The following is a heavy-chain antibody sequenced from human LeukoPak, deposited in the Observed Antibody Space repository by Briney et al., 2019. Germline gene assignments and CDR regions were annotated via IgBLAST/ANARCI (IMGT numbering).Heavy chain of an antibody. CDR1: GFTFSDFD. D-gene: IGHD6-19*01. V-gene: IGHV3-23*01. Sequence: PWGSLRLSCAASGFTFSDFDMNWVRQAPGKGPEWVSHISHSGISTYYADSVKGRFTVSRDNSKNTLYLQMNSLRAEDTALYYCAKQVAVAGIDYWGQGTLVTVSS. CDR3: AKQVAVAGIDY. J-gene: IGHJ4*02. CDR2: ISHSGIST.